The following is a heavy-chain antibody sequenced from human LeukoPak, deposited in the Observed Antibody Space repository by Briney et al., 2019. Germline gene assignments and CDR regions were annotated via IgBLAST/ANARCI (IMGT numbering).Heavy chain of an antibody. CDR2: ISYDGSNK. J-gene: IGHJ4*02. CDR3: ARDGGSGWSSAFLDH. V-gene: IGHV3-30*14. D-gene: IGHD6-19*01. CDR1: GFAFDDYG. Sequence: GGSLRLSCAASGFAFDDYGLHWVRQAPGKGLEWVAVISYDGSNKYYADSVKGRFTISRDNSKNTLYLQMSSLRAEDTAVYYCARDGGSGWSSAFLDHWGQGTLVTVSS.